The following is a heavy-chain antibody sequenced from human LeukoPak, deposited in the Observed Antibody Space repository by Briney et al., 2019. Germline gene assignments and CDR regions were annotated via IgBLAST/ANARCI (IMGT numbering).Heavy chain of an antibody. Sequence: GGSLRLSCAASGFTFSSYAMSWVRQAPGKGLERVSAISGSGGSTYYADSVKGRFTISRDNAKNSLYLQMNSLRAEDTAVYYCATELYCSGGSCYRVLDVWGQGTTVTVSS. CDR3: ATELYCSGGSCYRVLDV. CDR2: ISGSGGST. CDR1: GFTFSSYA. J-gene: IGHJ6*02. V-gene: IGHV3-23*01. D-gene: IGHD2-15*01.